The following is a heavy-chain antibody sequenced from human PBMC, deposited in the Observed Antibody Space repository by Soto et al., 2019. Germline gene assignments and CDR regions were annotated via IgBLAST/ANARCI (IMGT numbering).Heavy chain of an antibody. CDR3: ARSSSGWYHGYYYYGMDV. Sequence: SETLSLTCAVYGGSFSGYYWSWIRQPPGKGLEWIGEINHSGSTNYNPSLKSRVTISVDTSKNQFSLKLSSVTAADTAVYYCARSSSGWYHGYYYYGMDVWGQGTTVTVYS. V-gene: IGHV4-34*01. CDR2: INHSGST. D-gene: IGHD6-19*01. J-gene: IGHJ6*02. CDR1: GGSFSGYY.